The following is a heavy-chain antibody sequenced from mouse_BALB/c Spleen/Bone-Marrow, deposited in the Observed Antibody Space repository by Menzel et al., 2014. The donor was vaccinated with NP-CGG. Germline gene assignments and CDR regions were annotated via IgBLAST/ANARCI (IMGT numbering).Heavy chain of an antibody. D-gene: IGHD2-14*01. Sequence: EVQRVESGGGLVKPGGSLKLSCAASGFTFSSYTMFWVRQTPEKRLEWVATISSGGSYTYYPDSVKGRFTISRDNAKNTLYLQMSSLKSEDTAMYYCTRSHYRYDEEAWFAYWGQGTLVTVSA. V-gene: IGHV5-6-4*01. CDR2: ISSGGSYT. J-gene: IGHJ3*01. CDR1: GFTFSSYT. CDR3: TRSHYRYDEEAWFAY.